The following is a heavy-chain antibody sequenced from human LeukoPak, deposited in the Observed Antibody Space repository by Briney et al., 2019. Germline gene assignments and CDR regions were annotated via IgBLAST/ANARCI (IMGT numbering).Heavy chain of an antibody. D-gene: IGHD3-22*01. Sequence: GGSLRLSCAASGFTFSSYAMHWVRQAPGKGLEWVTFIRYDGTNKYYADSVKGRFTISRDNSKNTLYLQMNSLRAEDTAVYYCAKNAYYYDSSGYYIDYWGQGTLVTVSS. CDR3: AKNAYYYDSSGYYIDY. CDR1: GFTFSSYA. V-gene: IGHV3-30*02. J-gene: IGHJ4*02. CDR2: IRYDGTNK.